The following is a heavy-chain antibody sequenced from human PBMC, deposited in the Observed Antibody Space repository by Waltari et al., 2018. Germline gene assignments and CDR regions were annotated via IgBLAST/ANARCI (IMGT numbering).Heavy chain of an antibody. V-gene: IGHV3-15*01. CDR3: FVSLFDY. J-gene: IGHJ4*02. CDR2: IKSKTDGGTT. D-gene: IGHD2-21*01. Sequence: SWVRQAPGKGLEWVGRIKSKTDGGTTDYAAPVKGRFTISRDDSKNTLYLQMNSLKTEDTAVYYCFVSLFDYWGQGTLVTVSS.